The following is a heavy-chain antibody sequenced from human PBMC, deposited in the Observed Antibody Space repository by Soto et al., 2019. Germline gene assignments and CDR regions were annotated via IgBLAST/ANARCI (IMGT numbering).Heavy chain of an antibody. V-gene: IGHV1-8*01. Sequence: GASVKVSCKASGYTFTSYDINWVRQATGQGLEWMGWMNPNSGNTGYAQKFQGRVTMTRNTSMSTAYMELSSLRSEDTAVYYCAAWVPAATYYSYYMDVWGKGTTVTVSS. D-gene: IGHD2-2*01. J-gene: IGHJ6*03. CDR1: GYTFTSYD. CDR2: MNPNSGNT. CDR3: AAWVPAATYYSYYMDV.